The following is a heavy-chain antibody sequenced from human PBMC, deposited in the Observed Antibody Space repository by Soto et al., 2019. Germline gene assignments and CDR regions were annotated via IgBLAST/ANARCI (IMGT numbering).Heavy chain of an antibody. Sequence: GGSLRLSCAASGFTFSSYGMHWVRQAPGKGLEWVAVIWYDGSNKYYADSVKGRFTISRDNSKNTLYLQMNSLRAEDTAVYYCARGRGGSALRFDIWGQGTMVTVSS. V-gene: IGHV3-33*01. CDR3: ARGRGGSALRFDI. D-gene: IGHD5-12*01. CDR2: IWYDGSNK. CDR1: GFTFSSYG. J-gene: IGHJ3*02.